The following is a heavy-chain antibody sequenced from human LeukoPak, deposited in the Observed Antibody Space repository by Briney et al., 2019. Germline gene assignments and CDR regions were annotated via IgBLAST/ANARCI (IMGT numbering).Heavy chain of an antibody. V-gene: IGHV3-48*01. Sequence: PGGSLRLSCAASGFTFSSYSMNWVRQAPGKGLEWVSYISSSSSTIYYADSVKGRFTISRDNAKNSLYLQMNSLRAEDTAVYYCARSGYCSSTSCRNWYFDLWGRGTLVTVSS. J-gene: IGHJ2*01. D-gene: IGHD2-2*01. CDR3: ARSGYCSSTSCRNWYFDL. CDR2: ISSSSSTI. CDR1: GFTFSSYS.